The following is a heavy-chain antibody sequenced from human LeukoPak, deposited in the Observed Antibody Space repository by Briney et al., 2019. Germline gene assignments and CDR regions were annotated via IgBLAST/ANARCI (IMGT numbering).Heavy chain of an antibody. CDR1: EYTFTGYY. V-gene: IGHV1-2*06. CDR2: INPNSGGT. D-gene: IGHD1-26*01. Sequence: ASVKVSCKASEYTFTGYYMHWVRQAPGQGLEWMGRINPNSGGTNYAQKFQGRVTMTRDTSISTAYMELSRLRSDDTAVYYCARLNRGRGYFDYWGRGTLVTVSS. J-gene: IGHJ4*02. CDR3: ARLNRGRGYFDY.